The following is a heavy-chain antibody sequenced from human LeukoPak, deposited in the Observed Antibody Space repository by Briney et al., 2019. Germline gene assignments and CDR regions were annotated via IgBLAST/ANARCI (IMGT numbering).Heavy chain of an antibody. V-gene: IGHV5-51*01. CDR1: GYSFTSYW. D-gene: IGHD4-17*01. CDR2: IYPGDSDT. Sequence: GESLKISCKGSGYSFTSYWIGWVRQIPGKGLEWMGVIYPGDSDTRYSPSFQGQVTISADKTISTAYLQWSSLKASDTAMYYCARRDYVPIFDYWGQGTLVTVSS. CDR3: ARRDYVPIFDY. J-gene: IGHJ4*02.